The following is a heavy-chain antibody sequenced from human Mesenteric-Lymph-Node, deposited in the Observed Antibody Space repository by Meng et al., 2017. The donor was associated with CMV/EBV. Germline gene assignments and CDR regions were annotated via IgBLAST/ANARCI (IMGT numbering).Heavy chain of an antibody. CDR1: GFTFDDYA. V-gene: IGHV3-9*01. J-gene: IGHJ4*02. CDR2: TSWNSDSI. D-gene: IGHD6-13*01. Sequence: SLKISCAASGFTFDDYAMHWVRQAPGKGLEWVSSTSWNSDSIGYADSVKGRFTISRDNANNSLYLQMNSLRAEDTAAYYCASEYSSSWQYYFDYWGQGTLVTVSS. CDR3: ASEYSSSWQYYFDY.